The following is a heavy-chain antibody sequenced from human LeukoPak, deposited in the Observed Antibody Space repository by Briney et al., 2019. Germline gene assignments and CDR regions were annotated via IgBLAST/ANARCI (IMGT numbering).Heavy chain of an antibody. J-gene: IGHJ6*02. CDR3: AKTLQYGMDV. CDR2: ISSESAYI. V-gene: IGHV3-21*04. D-gene: IGHD2-15*01. CDR1: GFTFSCHS. Sequence: GGSLRLSCAASGFTFSCHSMNWVRQAPGKGLEWVSSISSESAYIFYADSVKGRFTISRDNAKNSLFLQMNSLRAEDTAVYYCAKTLQYGMDVWGQGTTVTVSS.